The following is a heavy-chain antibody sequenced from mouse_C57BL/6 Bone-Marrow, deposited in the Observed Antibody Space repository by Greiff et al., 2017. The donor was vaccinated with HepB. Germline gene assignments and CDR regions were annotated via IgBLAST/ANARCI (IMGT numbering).Heavy chain of an antibody. V-gene: IGHV1-55*01. CDR1: GYTFTSYW. CDR2: IYPGSGST. D-gene: IGHD1-1*01. CDR3: ARTYYGSSYAWFAY. Sequence: QVQLQQSGAELVKPGASVKMSCKASGYTFTSYWITWVKQRPGQGLEWIGDIYPGSGSTNYNEKFKSKATLTVDTSSSTAYMQLSSLTSEDSAVYYCARTYYGSSYAWFAYWGQGTLVTVSA. J-gene: IGHJ3*01.